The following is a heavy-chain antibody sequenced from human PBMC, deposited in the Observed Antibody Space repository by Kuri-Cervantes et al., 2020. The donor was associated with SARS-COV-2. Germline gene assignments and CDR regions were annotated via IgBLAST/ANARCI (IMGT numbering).Heavy chain of an antibody. J-gene: IGHJ4*02. CDR1: GFNFSRTD. Sequence: GESLKISCAVSGFNFSRTDMHWVRQAPGKGLEWVAFISNDGKKIKYMASGTGRFTISRDNSQDTLYLQMESLTNEDTAIYICAKDRVGVHDFWGQGTLVTVSS. CDR3: AKDRVGVHDF. D-gene: IGHD3-3*01. CDR2: ISNDGKKI. V-gene: IGHV3-30*18.